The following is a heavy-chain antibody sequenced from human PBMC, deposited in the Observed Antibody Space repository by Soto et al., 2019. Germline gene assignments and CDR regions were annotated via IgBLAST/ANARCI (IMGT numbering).Heavy chain of an antibody. CDR2: IYSSGST. J-gene: IGHJ4*01. D-gene: IGHD3-10*01. CDR3: ARRGSGSSFDY. Sequence: SETLSLTCTVSGDSISSSIYYWGWIRQPPGKGLEWIGNIYSSGSTFYNPSLKSRVTISVDTSKNQFSLSLISVTAADTAVHYCARRGSGSSFDYWGQGTLVTVSS. CDR1: GDSISSSIYY. V-gene: IGHV4-39*01.